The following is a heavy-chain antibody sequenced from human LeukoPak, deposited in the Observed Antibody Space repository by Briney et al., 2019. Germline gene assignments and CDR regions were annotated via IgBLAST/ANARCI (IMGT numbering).Heavy chain of an antibody. CDR1: GGSISRSSDY. Sequence: SETLSLTRTVSGGSISRSSDYWGWIRQPPGKGLEWTATNYHRGTTYYNPSLKSRITISVDTSKNQFSLNLTSVIAADTAVYYCVGGRAFDVWGQGTMVTVSS. CDR3: VGGRAFDV. CDR2: NYHRGTT. V-gene: IGHV4-39*01. D-gene: IGHD3-16*01. J-gene: IGHJ3*01.